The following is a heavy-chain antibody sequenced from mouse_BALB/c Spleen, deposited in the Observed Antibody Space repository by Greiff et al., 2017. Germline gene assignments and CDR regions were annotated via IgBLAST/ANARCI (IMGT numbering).Heavy chain of an antibody. D-gene: IGHD3-1*01. V-gene: IGHV5-9-4*01. Sequence: EVKLEESGGGLVKPGGSLKLSCAASGFTFSSYAMSWVRQSPEKRLEWVAEISSGGSYTYYPDTVTGRFTISRDNAKNTLYLEMSSLRSEDTAMYYCAREGSSGYFDYWGQGTTLTVSS. J-gene: IGHJ2*01. CDR2: ISSGGSYT. CDR3: AREGSSGYFDY. CDR1: GFTFSSYA.